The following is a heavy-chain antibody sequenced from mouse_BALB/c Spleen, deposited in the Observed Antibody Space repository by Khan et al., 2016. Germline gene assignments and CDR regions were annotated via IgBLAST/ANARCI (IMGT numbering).Heavy chain of an antibody. CDR3: AGSKIRGYFDY. J-gene: IGHJ2*01. CDR1: GYTFTNYW. V-gene: IGHV1-87*01. CDR2: IYPGDGDT. Sequence: QVQLQQSGAELARPGASVKLSCKASGYTFTNYWMQWVKQRPGQGLEWIGAIYPGDGDTRYTQKFKAKATLTADESSSTAYMQLSSLASEDSAVYYCAGSKIRGYFDYWGQGTTLTVSS. D-gene: IGHD2-4*01.